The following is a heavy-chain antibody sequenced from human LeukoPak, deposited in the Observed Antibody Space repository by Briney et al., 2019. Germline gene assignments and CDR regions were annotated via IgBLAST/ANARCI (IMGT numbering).Heavy chain of an antibody. CDR2: IYYSGST. Sequence: SETLSLTCTVSGGSINNYYWSWLRQPPGKGLEWIGYIYYSGSTNYNPSLKSRVTISVDTSKNQFSLKLSSVTAADTAVYYCARSDSSGYTFDYWGQGTLVTVSS. D-gene: IGHD3-22*01. V-gene: IGHV4-59*01. CDR1: GGSINNYY. J-gene: IGHJ4*02. CDR3: ARSDSSGYTFDY.